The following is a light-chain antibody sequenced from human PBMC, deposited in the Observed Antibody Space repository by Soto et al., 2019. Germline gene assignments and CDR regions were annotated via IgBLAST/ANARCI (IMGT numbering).Light chain of an antibody. CDR2: YDS. Sequence: SYELTQPPSVSVAPGTTARITCGGNNIGSKSVNWYRQKPGQAPVLVIYYDSDRPSGIPERFSGSNSGNTATLTISRVEAGDEADYYCQVWDSSSDHVVFGGGTKLTV. CDR1: NIGSKS. CDR3: QVWDSSSDHVV. J-gene: IGLJ2*01. V-gene: IGLV3-21*04.